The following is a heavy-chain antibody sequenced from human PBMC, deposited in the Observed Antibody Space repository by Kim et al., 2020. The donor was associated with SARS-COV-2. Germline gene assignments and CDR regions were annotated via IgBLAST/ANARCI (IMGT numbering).Heavy chain of an antibody. J-gene: IGHJ4*02. V-gene: IGHV4-31*01. Sequence: PSLKNQVTTSVDTSKNQFSLKLSPVTAADTAVYYCARVEPGSAAGGLIDYWGQGTLVTVSS. CDR3: ARVEPGSAAGGLIDY. D-gene: IGHD6-13*01.